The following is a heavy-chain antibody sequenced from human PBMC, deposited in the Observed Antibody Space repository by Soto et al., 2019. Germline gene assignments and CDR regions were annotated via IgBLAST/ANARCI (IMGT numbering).Heavy chain of an antibody. J-gene: IGHJ4*02. CDR3: ARAQTIFGIITVFDY. D-gene: IGHD3-3*01. CDR2: IYYSGST. V-gene: IGHV4-31*03. Sequence: SETLSLTCTVSGGSINSGGYYWSWIRQHPGKGLEWIGYIYYSGSTYYNPSLKSRVTISVDTSKNQFSLKLTSVTAADTAVYFCARAQTIFGIITVFDYWGQGTLVTVAS. CDR1: GGSINSGGYY.